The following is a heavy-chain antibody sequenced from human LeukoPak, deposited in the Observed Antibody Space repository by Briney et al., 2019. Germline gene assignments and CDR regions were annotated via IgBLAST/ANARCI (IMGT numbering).Heavy chain of an antibody. D-gene: IGHD3-3*01. CDR2: IYTSGST. CDR3: ARSITIFGVVISSWFDP. V-gene: IGHV4-4*07. Sequence: PSETLSLTCTVSGGSISSYYWSWTRQPAGKGLEWIGRIYTSGSTNYNPSLKSRVTMSVDTSKNQFSLKLSSVTAADTAVYYCARSITIFGVVISSWFDPWGQGTLVTVSS. CDR1: GGSISSYY. J-gene: IGHJ5*02.